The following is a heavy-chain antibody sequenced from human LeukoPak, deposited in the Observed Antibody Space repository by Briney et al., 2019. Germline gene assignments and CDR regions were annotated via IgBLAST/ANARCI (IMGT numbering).Heavy chain of an antibody. V-gene: IGHV5-51*01. CDR2: IYPGDSDT. CDR1: GYSFTSYW. CDR3: ARHDTYVDTAMAIGY. J-gene: IGHJ4*02. Sequence: GESLQSSSQGSGYSFTSYWISWVRPMPGKGREWMGIIYPGDSDTRYSPSFQGQVTISADKSISTAYLQWSSLKASDTAMYYCARHDTYVDTAMAIGYWGQGTLVSVSS. D-gene: IGHD5-18*01.